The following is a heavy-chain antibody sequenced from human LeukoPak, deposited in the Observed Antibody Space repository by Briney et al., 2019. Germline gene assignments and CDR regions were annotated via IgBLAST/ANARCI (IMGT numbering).Heavy chain of an antibody. Sequence: GGSLRLSCAASGFTFTSYSMNWVRQAPGKGLVWVSRINSDGSSTSYADSVKGRFTISRDNAKNTLYLQMNRLRAEDTAVYYCARDGYSSSWYDYWGQGTLVTVSS. D-gene: IGHD6-13*01. CDR3: ARDGYSSSWYDY. CDR2: INSDGSST. V-gene: IGHV3-74*01. J-gene: IGHJ4*02. CDR1: GFTFTSYS.